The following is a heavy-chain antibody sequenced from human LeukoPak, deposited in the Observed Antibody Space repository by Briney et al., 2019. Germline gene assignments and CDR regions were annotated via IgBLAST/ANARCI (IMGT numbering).Heavy chain of an antibody. V-gene: IGHV3-15*01. CDR1: GFTFSNAW. CDR2: IKSKTDGGTT. CDR3: TTEKWLYSSGWYVLIDY. J-gene: IGHJ4*02. D-gene: IGHD6-19*01. Sequence: PGGSLRLSCAASGFTFSNAWMSWVRQAPGKGLEWVGRIKSKTDGGTTDYAAPVKGRFTISRDDSKNTLYLQMNSLKTEDTAVYYCTTEKWLYSSGWYVLIDYWGQGTLVTVSS.